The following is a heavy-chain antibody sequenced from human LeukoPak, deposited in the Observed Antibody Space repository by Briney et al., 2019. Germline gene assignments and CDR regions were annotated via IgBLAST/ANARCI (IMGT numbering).Heavy chain of an antibody. CDR2: INPYNGYT. J-gene: IGHJ4*02. CDR3: ARDYSLNDFDY. V-gene: IGHV1-2*02. CDR1: GYTFTGHF. Sequence: GDSVKVSCKSSGYTFTGHFIHWVRQAPGQGLEWVGEINPYNGYTKYAWRLQGRVTMTRDTSISTAFMEVSRLTSDDTAVYYCARDYSLNDFDYWGQGTLVTVAS. D-gene: IGHD1-1*01.